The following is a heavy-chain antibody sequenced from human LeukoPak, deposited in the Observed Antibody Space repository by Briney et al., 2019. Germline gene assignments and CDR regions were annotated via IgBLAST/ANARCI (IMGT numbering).Heavy chain of an antibody. CDR3: ARGLNWNYTDDAFDI. J-gene: IGHJ3*02. CDR2: INHSGST. CDR1: GGSFSGYY. D-gene: IGHD1-7*01. V-gene: IGHV4-34*01. Sequence: SETLSLTCAVYGGSFSGYYWSWIRQPPGKGLEWIGEINHSGSTNYNPSLKSRVTIPVDTSKNQFSLKLSSVTAADTAVYYCARGLNWNYTDDAFDIWGQGTMVTVSS.